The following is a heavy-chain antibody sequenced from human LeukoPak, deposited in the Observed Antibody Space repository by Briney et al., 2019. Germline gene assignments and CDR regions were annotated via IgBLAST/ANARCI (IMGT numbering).Heavy chain of an antibody. CDR3: ARDRSRKIGDAFDI. CDR2: INPNSGGT. J-gene: IGHJ3*02. Sequence: ASVEVSCKASGYTLTDYYMHWVRQAPGQGLEWMGRINPNSGGTNYAQKFQGRVTMTRDTSISTAYMELSRLRSDDTAVYYCARDRSRKIGDAFDIWGQGTMVTVSS. CDR1: GYTLTDYY. V-gene: IGHV1-2*06. D-gene: IGHD3-16*01.